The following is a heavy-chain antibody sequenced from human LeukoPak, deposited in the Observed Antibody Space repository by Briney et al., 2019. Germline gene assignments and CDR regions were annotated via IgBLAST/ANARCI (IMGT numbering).Heavy chain of an antibody. CDR1: X. Sequence: XXSWIRXXPXKGLEWIGYIYYSGSTYYNPSLKSRVTISVYTSKNQFSLKLSSVTAADTAVYYCARDMLRSGYFDYWGQGTLVTVSS. CDR2: IYYSGST. V-gene: IGHV4-31*02. J-gene: IGHJ4*02. D-gene: IGHD3-3*01. CDR3: ARDMLRSGYFDY.